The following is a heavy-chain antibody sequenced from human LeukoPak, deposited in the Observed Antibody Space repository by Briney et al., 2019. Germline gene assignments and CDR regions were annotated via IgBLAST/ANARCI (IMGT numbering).Heavy chain of an antibody. D-gene: IGHD6-13*01. CDR2: IYYSGST. Sequence: SETLSLTCTVSGGSISSGDYYWSWIRQPPGKGLEWIGYIYYSGSTYYNPSLKSRVTISVDTSKNQFSLKLSSVTAADTAVYYCARVAFSQQLVLGGGEYGMDVWGQGTTVTVSS. CDR3: ARVAFSQQLVLGGGEYGMDV. V-gene: IGHV4-30-4*01. CDR1: GGSISSGDYY. J-gene: IGHJ6*02.